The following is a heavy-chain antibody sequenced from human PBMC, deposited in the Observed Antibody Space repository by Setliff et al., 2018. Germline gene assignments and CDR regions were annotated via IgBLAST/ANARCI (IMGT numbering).Heavy chain of an antibody. D-gene: IGHD1-26*01. CDR2: IDHSGGT. Sequence: PSETLSLTCTVSGGSLSSFYWSWIRQSPGRGLDWIGYIDHSGGTSYNPSFESRVAISADRSNHQVFLKLTSVTAADTAVYYCARDQWVRSPPLHYSYGMDVWGQGTSVTVSS. J-gene: IGHJ6*02. CDR1: GGSLSSFY. V-gene: IGHV4-59*01. CDR3: ARDQWVRSPPLHYSYGMDV.